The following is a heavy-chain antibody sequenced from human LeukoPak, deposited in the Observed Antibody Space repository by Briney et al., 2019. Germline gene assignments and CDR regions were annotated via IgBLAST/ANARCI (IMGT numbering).Heavy chain of an antibody. CDR3: ARDPTMPTYWGNYFDY. D-gene: IGHD3-16*01. J-gene: IGHJ4*02. Sequence: GGSLRLSCAASGFTFSSYGMHWVRQAPGKGLEWVAVIWYDGSNKYYADSVKGRFTISRDNSKNTLYLQMNSLRAEDTAVYYCARDPTMPTYWGNYFDYWGQGTLVTVSS. CDR1: GFTFSSYG. V-gene: IGHV3-33*01. CDR2: IWYDGSNK.